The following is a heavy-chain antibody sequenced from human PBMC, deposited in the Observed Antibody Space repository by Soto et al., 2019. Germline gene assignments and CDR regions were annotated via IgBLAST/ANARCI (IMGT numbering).Heavy chain of an antibody. V-gene: IGHV3-30*03. J-gene: IGHJ5*02. CDR3: SRGRSPYYGYFDP. CDR1: GFTFSNYG. CDR2: LSYDASTK. Sequence: PGGSLRLSCVASGFTFSNYGMHWVRQAPGKGLEWVALLSYDASTKYYADSVKGRFTISRDNAKNTLYLQMNGLRADDTAVYYCSRGRSPYYGYFDPWGPGTLVTVSS. D-gene: IGHD3-3*01.